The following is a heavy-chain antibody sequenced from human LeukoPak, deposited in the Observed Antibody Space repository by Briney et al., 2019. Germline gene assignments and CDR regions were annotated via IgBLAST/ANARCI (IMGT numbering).Heavy chain of an antibody. CDR1: GYTFTGYY. Sequence: ASVKVSCKASGYTFTGYYMHWVRQAPGQGLEWMGWIKPNSGGTNYAQKFQGRVTMTRDTSISTAYMELSRLRSDDTAVYYCARSDYDYVWGSYPSRYYYYYMDVWGKGTTVTISS. D-gene: IGHD3-16*02. V-gene: IGHV1-2*02. CDR2: IKPNSGGT. CDR3: ARSDYDYVWGSYPSRYYYYYMDV. J-gene: IGHJ6*03.